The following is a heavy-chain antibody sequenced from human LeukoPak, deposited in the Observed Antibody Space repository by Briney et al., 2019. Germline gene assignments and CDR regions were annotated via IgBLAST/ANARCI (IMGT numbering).Heavy chain of an antibody. V-gene: IGHV3-30*04. D-gene: IGHD3-10*01. CDR1: GFTFSSYA. CDR2: ISYDGSNK. Sequence: GGSLRLSCAASGFTFSSYAMHWVRQAPGKGLEWVAVISYDGSNKYYADSVKGRFTISRDNSKNTLYLQMNSLRAEDTAVYYCAMCPHYYGSGSSCGMDVWGQGTTVTVSS. J-gene: IGHJ6*02. CDR3: AMCPHYYGSGSSCGMDV.